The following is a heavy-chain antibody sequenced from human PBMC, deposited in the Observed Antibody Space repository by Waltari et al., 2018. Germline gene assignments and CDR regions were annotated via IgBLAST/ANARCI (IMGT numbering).Heavy chain of an antibody. CDR2: VSYTGAT. D-gene: IGHD5-12*01. J-gene: IGHJ3*01. V-gene: IGHV4-39*01. Sequence: HLQLQQSGPGPVRPSETLSLHCTVSGCSITSNRHYRGWIRQPPGQGLQWIETVSYTGATYSSPSLESRVTISRDTSKNQVSLKLGSVTAADTAVYYCATYIGASLGTAAFDVWGQGTMLTVSS. CDR1: GCSITSNRHY. CDR3: ATYIGASLGTAAFDV.